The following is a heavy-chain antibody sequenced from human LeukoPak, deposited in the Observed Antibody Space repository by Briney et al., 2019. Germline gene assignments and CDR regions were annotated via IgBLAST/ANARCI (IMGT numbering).Heavy chain of an antibody. CDR3: ARRYYYDSSGYNYFDY. Sequence: GGSLRLSCAASGFTFSSYCMHWVRQAPGKGLVWVSRINSDGSSTSYADSVKGRFTISRDNAKNTLYLQMNSLRAEDTAVYYCARRYYYDSSGYNYFDYWGQGTLVTVSS. D-gene: IGHD3-22*01. V-gene: IGHV3-74*01. CDR1: GFTFSSYC. CDR2: INSDGSST. J-gene: IGHJ4*02.